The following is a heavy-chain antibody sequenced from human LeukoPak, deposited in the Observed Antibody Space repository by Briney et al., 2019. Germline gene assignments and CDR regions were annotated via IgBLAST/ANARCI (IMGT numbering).Heavy chain of an antibody. V-gene: IGHV3-9*03. Sequence: GRSLRLSCAASGFTFDDYAMHWVRQAPGKGLEWVSGISWNSGSIGYADSVKGRFTISRDNAKNSLYLQMNSLRAEDMALYCCARESTGFDYWGQGTLVTVSS. J-gene: IGHJ4*02. CDR1: GFTFDDYA. D-gene: IGHD3-10*01. CDR2: ISWNSGSI. CDR3: ARESTGFDY.